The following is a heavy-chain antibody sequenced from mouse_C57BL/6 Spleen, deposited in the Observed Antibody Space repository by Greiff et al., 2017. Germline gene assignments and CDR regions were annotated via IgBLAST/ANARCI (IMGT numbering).Heavy chain of an antibody. CDR2: IDPENGDT. Sequence: EVQVVESGAELVMPGASVKLSCTASGFNIKDDYMHWVKQRPEQGLEWIGWIDPENGDTEYASKFQGKATITADTSSNTAYLQLSSLTSEDTAVYYCTTRSIYAMDYWGQGTSVTVSS. J-gene: IGHJ4*01. V-gene: IGHV14-4*01. D-gene: IGHD2-10*02. CDR3: TTRSIYAMDY. CDR1: GFNIKDDY.